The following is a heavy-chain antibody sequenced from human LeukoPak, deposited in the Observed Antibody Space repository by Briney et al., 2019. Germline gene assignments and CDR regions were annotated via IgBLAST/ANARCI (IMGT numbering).Heavy chain of an antibody. D-gene: IGHD1-1*01. J-gene: IGHJ1*01. V-gene: IGHV3-7*01. Sequence: QAGGSLRLSCATSGFTFSRHWMSWVRQAPGKGLEWVANINQDGSGEYYVDSVKGRFTISRDNAKNSLYLQMNSLRSEDTAIYYCAEGTTGWGQGTLVTVSS. CDR2: INQDGSGE. CDR3: AEGTTG. CDR1: GFTFSRHW.